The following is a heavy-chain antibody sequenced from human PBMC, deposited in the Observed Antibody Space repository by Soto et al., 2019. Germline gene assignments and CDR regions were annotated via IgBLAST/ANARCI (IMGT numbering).Heavy chain of an antibody. CDR3: ARAQIVVVPAAAYYYYYYMDV. J-gene: IGHJ6*03. D-gene: IGHD2-2*01. Sequence: EVQLVESGGGLVQPGGSLRLSCAASGFTFSSYSMNWVRQAPGKGLEWVSYISSSSSTIYYAYSVKSRFTISRDNAKNSLYLQMNSLRAEDTAVYYCARAQIVVVPAAAYYYYYYMDVWGKGTTVTVSS. V-gene: IGHV3-48*01. CDR1: GFTFSSYS. CDR2: ISSSSSTI.